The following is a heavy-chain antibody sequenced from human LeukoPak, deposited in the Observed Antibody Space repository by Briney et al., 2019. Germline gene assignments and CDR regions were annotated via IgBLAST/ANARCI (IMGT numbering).Heavy chain of an antibody. CDR3: ARDSNPYNWNGAWAFDI. CDR1: GGTFSSYA. V-gene: IGHV1-69*05. CDR2: IIPIFGTA. D-gene: IGHD1-20*01. Sequence: SVKVSCKASGGTFSSYAISWVRQAPGQGLEWMGRIIPIFGTANYAQKFQGRVTVTTDESTSTAYMELSSLRSEDTAVYYCARDSNPYNWNGAWAFDIWGQGTMVTVSS. J-gene: IGHJ3*02.